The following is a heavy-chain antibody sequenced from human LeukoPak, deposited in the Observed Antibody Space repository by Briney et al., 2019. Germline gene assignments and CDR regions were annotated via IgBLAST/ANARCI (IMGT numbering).Heavy chain of an antibody. J-gene: IGHJ4*02. V-gene: IGHV3-74*01. D-gene: IGHD3-3*01. CDR1: GFTFSSYW. Sequence: GGSLRLSCAASGFTFSSYWMHWVRQAPGKGLVWVSRINSDGSSTSYADSVKGRFTISRDNAENTLYLQMNSLRAEDTAVYYCARGPTFAAPSFDYWGQGTLVTVSS. CDR2: INSDGSST. CDR3: ARGPTFAAPSFDY.